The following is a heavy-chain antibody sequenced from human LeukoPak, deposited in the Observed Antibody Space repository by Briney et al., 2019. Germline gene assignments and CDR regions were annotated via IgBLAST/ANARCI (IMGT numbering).Heavy chain of an antibody. V-gene: IGHV3-23*01. D-gene: IGHD3-10*01. J-gene: IGHJ4*02. CDR1: GFNFKYYA. CDR3: AKDGWFGELTSFDY. Sequence: GGSLRLSCAASGFNFKYYAMTWVRQAPGKGLEWVSSISGSGDYTYYADSVKGRFTISRDNSKNTLYLQMNSLRAEDTAVYYCAKDGWFGELTSFDYWGQGTLVTVSS. CDR2: ISGSGDYT.